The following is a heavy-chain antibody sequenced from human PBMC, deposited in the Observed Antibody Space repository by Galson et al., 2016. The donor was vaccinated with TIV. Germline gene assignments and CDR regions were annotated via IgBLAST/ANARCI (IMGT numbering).Heavy chain of an antibody. J-gene: IGHJ4*02. CDR3: ARTLTSYFFDY. CDR1: GFTFSSYP. CDR2: ISYDGSN. Sequence: SLRLSCAASGFTFSSYPMNWVRQAPGKGLEWVAVISYDGSNHADSVKGRFTISRDKSKNTLFLQMNGLGADDTAVYYCARTLTSYFFDYWGRGTLVTVSS. D-gene: IGHD1-20*01. V-gene: IGHV3-30-3*01.